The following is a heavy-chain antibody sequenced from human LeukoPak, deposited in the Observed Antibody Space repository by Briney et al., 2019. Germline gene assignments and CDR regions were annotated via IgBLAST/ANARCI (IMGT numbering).Heavy chain of an antibody. V-gene: IGHV3-49*04. CDR2: IRSKAYGGTT. CDR1: GFTFSSYA. Sequence: GGSLRLSCAASGFTFSSYAMSWVRQAPGKGLEWVGFIRSKAYGGTTEYAASVKGRFTISRDDSKSIAYLQMNSLKTEDTAVYYCTREWSRRSSGWYGWGQGTLVTVSS. D-gene: IGHD6-19*01. CDR3: TREWSRRSSGWYG. J-gene: IGHJ4*02.